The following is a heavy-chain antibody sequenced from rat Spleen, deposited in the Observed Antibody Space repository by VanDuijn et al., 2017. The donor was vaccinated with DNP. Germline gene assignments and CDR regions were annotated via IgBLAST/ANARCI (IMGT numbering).Heavy chain of an antibody. CDR1: GFSLTNYH. V-gene: IGHV2-27*01. Sequence: QVQLKESGPGLVQPSQTLSLTCTVSGFSLTNYHVHWVRQPPGKGLEWMGRIQSGGNTDYNSALKSRLIISRDTSKSQVFLEMSSQQTAETRIYFCASEEPRVLSFLSSLFDYWGQGVMVTVSS. CDR2: IQSGGNT. D-gene: IGHD1-2*01. CDR3: ASEEPRVLSFLSSLFDY. J-gene: IGHJ2*01.